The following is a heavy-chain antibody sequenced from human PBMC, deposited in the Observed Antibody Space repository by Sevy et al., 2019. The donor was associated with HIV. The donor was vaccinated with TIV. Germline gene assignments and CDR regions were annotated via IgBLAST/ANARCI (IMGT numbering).Heavy chain of an antibody. J-gene: IGHJ4*02. CDR1: GGTFSSYA. V-gene: IGHV1-69*13. CDR2: IIPIFGTA. Sequence: ASVKVSCKASGGTFSSYAISWVRQAPGQGLEWMGGIIPIFGTANYAQKFQGRVSITADESTSTAYMERSSLRSEDTAVYYCARDHPGGYFDYWGQGTLVTVSS. CDR3: ARDHPGGYFDY.